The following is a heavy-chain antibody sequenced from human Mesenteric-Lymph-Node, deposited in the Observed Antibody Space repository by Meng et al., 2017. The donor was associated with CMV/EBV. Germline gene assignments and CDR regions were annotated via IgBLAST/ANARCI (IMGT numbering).Heavy chain of an antibody. CDR3: ARWLRGSGSYFDY. V-gene: IGHV1-24*01. Sequence: ASVKVSCKVSGYTLTELSMHWVRQAPGKGLEWMGGFDPEDGETIYAQKFQGRVTITRNTSISTAYMELSSLRSEDTAVYYCARWLRGSGSYFDYWGQGTLVTVSS. D-gene: IGHD5-24*01. CDR1: GYTLTELS. J-gene: IGHJ4*02. CDR2: FDPEDGET.